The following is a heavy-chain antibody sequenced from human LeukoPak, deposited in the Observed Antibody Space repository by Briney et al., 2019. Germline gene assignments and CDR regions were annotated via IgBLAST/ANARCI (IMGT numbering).Heavy chain of an antibody. CDR3: AKEPTAVGFFDC. D-gene: IGHD5-18*01. V-gene: IGHV3-23*01. J-gene: IGHJ4*02. CDR1: GFTFSNYA. Sequence: GGSLRLSCAASGFTFSNYAMSWVRQAPGKGLEWVSAISGGGDYTYYTDSVKGRFAISRDNSKNTLYLQMNIVRAEDTALYYCAKEPTAVGFFDCWGQGTLVTVSS. CDR2: ISGGGDYT.